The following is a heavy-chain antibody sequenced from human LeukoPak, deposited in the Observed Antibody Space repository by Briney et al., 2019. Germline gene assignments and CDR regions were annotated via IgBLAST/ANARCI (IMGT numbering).Heavy chain of an antibody. CDR3: ARDLRSYYYDSSGYYLLY. Sequence: GASVKVSCKASGYTFTSYGISWVRQAPRQGLEWMGWISAYNGNTNYAQKLQGRVTMTTDTSTSTAYMELRSLRSDDTAVYYCARDLRSYYYDSSGYYLLYWGQGTLVTVSS. J-gene: IGHJ4*02. CDR2: ISAYNGNT. V-gene: IGHV1-18*01. CDR1: GYTFTSYG. D-gene: IGHD3-22*01.